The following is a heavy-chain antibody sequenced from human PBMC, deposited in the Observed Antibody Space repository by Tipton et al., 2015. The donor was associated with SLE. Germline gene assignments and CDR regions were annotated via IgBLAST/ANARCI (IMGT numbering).Heavy chain of an antibody. CDR2: IKHSGST. J-gene: IGHJ4*02. V-gene: IGHV4-34*01. CDR1: GGSFSGYY. Sequence: TLSLTCAVYGGSFSGYYWSWIRQPPGKGLEWIGEIKHSGSTNYNPSLKSRVTISVDTSKNQFSLKLSSVTAADTAVYYCARDKANYFDYWGQGTLVTVSS. CDR3: ARDKANYFDY.